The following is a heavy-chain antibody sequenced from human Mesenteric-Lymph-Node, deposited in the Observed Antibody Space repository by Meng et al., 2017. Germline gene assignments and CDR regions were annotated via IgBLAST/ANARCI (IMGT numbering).Heavy chain of an antibody. CDR1: GFTFSDYY. Sequence: QVQLVESGGGLVKPGWSLSPSCAASGFTFSDYYMSWIRQAPGKGLEWISYISTSGNTIYYTDSVKGRFAISRDNAKNSLYLQMSSLRAEDTAVYYCARGFNGDNSDAFGYWGQGTLVTVSS. CDR2: ISTSGNTI. J-gene: IGHJ4*02. CDR3: ARGFNGDNSDAFGY. V-gene: IGHV3-11*01. D-gene: IGHD4-23*01.